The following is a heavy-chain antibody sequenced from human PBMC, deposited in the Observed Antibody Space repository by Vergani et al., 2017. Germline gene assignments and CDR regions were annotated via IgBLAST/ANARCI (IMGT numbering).Heavy chain of an antibody. CDR3: ARDLRLLYNRFYP. Sequence: QVQLVESGGGVVQPGTSLRLSCAASNLILSSFGMHWVRQAPGKGLEWVAVIWSDGITKYYADSVKGRFTISRDNSKSTMYLQMNSLRDEDTGEYYCARDLRLLYNRFYPWGQGTLVTVSS. J-gene: IGHJ5*02. D-gene: IGHD1-14*01. CDR1: NLILSSFG. V-gene: IGHV3-33*01. CDR2: IWSDGITK.